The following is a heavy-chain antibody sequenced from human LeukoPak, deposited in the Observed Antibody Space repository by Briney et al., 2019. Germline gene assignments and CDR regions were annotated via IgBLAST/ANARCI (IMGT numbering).Heavy chain of an antibody. D-gene: IGHD6-25*01. CDR3: ARHHRSGYYEVDY. CDR1: GGSISGSDYY. CDR2: IYYSGST. Sequence: SETLSLTCTVSGGSISGSDYYWGWIRQPPGRGLEWIGTIYYSGSTSYNSSLKGRVTMSVDTSKNQFSLKLSSVTAADTAVYYCARHHRSGYYEVDYWGQGTLVTVSS. J-gene: IGHJ4*02. V-gene: IGHV4-39*01.